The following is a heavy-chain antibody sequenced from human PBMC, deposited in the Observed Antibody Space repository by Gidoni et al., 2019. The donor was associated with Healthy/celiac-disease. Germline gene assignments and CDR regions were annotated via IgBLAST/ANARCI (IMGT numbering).Heavy chain of an antibody. CDR3: ARGEYPGIAVAGTYYSDY. V-gene: IGHV7-4-1*02. J-gene: IGHJ4*02. CDR1: GYTFTRYA. D-gene: IGHD6-19*01. CDR2: INTNPGNP. Sequence: QLQLVQSGSELRKPGASVKVSCKASGYTFTRYAMNWVRQAPGQGLEWMGWINTNPGNPTYAQGFTGRFVFSLATSVSTSYLQISSLKSEHTAVYYCARGEYPGIAVAGTYYSDYWGQGTLVTVSS.